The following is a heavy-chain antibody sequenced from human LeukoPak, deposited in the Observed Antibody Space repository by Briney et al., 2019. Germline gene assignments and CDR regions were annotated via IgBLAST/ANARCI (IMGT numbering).Heavy chain of an antibody. D-gene: IGHD5-12*01. CDR1: GFSFRDYE. Sequence: GGSLRLSCAASGFSFRDYEMNWVRQAPGKGLVWDSYINSDGSSTTYADSVKGRFTISRDNAKNTLYLQMNSLRAEDTAVYYCARIFSRRSVATTPYYYFDYWGQGTLVTVSS. CDR2: INSDGSST. J-gene: IGHJ4*02. CDR3: ARIFSRRSVATTPYYYFDY. V-gene: IGHV3-74*01.